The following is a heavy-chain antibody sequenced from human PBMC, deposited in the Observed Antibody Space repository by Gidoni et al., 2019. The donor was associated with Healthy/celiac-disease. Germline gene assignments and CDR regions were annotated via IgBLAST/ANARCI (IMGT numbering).Heavy chain of an antibody. CDR1: GYTFTSYA. CDR3: ARGGGCSSTSCYVHWFDP. V-gene: IGHV7-4-1*02. Sequence: QVQLVQSGSELKQPGASVKVSCKASGYTFTSYAMTWVRQAPGQGLEWMGWINTNTGNPTDAKGFTGRFVFSLDTSVSTAYLQSSSLKAEDTAGYYCARGGGCSSTSCYVHWFDPWGQGTLVTVSS. D-gene: IGHD2-2*01. J-gene: IGHJ5*02. CDR2: INTNTGNP.